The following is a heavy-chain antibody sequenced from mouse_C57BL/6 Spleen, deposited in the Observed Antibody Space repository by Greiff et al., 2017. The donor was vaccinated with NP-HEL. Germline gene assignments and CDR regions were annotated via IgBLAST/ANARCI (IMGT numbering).Heavy chain of an antibody. V-gene: IGHV5-16*01. CDR1: GFTFSDYY. CDR2: INYDGSST. CDR3: AREGDGYYGGFFDY. D-gene: IGHD2-3*01. Sequence: EVQVVESEGGLVQPGSSMKLSCTASGFTFSDYYMAWVRQVPEKGLEWVANINYDGSSTYYLDSLKSRFIISRDNAKNILYLQMSSLKSEDTATYYCAREGDGYYGGFFDYWGQGTTLTVSS. J-gene: IGHJ2*01.